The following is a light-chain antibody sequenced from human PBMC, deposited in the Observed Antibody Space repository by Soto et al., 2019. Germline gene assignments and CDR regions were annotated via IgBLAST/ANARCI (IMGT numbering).Light chain of an antibody. CDR2: EVT. CDR3: SSYAGSNSVL. Sequence: QSALTQPPSASGSPGQSVTISCTGTSSDVGGYNYVSWYQQHPGKVPKLMIYEVTKRPSGVPDRFSDSKSGNTASLTVSGLQTEDEADYYCSSYAGSNSVLFGGGTKLTVL. CDR1: SSDVGGYNY. V-gene: IGLV2-8*01. J-gene: IGLJ2*01.